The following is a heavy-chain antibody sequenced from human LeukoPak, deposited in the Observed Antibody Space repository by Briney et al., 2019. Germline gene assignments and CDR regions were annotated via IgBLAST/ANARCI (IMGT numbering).Heavy chain of an antibody. D-gene: IGHD3-16*01. Sequence: PSETLSLTCTVSGGSISSYYWSWIRQPPGKGLEWIGYIYYSGSTNYNPSLKSRVTISVDTSKNQFSLKLSSVTAADTAVYYCARAPSDYVWGSRARENWFDPWGQGTLVTVSS. J-gene: IGHJ5*02. V-gene: IGHV4-59*01. CDR2: IYYSGST. CDR3: ARAPSDYVWGSRARENWFDP. CDR1: GGSISSYY.